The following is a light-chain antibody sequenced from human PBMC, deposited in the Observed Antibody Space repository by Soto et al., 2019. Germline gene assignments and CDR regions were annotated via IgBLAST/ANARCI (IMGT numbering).Light chain of an antibody. CDR3: QQRSNGIT. V-gene: IGKV3-11*01. CDR1: QSVDIS. J-gene: IGKJ5*01. CDR2: DAS. Sequence: EIVLTQSPVTLSLSPGERATLSCRASQSVDISLAWFQQKPGQAPSLLIYDASNRATGVPARFSGSGSGTDFTLTISSLEPEDFVVYYCQQRSNGITFGQGTRLEIK.